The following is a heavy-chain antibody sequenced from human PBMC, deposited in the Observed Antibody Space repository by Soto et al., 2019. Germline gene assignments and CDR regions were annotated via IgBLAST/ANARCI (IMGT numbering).Heavy chain of an antibody. Sequence: QVQLQQWGAGLLKPSETLSLTCAVYGGSFSGYYWSWIRQPPGKGLEWIGEINHSGSTNYNPSLKGRVNISVDTSKNQFSLKLSSVTAADTAVYYCARGRGYFDLWGRGTLVTVSS. CDR3: ARGRGYFDL. J-gene: IGHJ2*01. CDR1: GGSFSGYY. V-gene: IGHV4-34*01. CDR2: INHSGST.